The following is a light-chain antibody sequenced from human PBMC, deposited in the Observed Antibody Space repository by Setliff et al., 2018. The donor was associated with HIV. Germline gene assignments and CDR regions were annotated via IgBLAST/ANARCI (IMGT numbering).Light chain of an antibody. V-gene: IGLV2-14*01. CDR1: SSDVGGYNY. CDR2: EVS. J-gene: IGLJ1*01. Sequence: QSALAQSASVSGSPGQSITISCTGTSSDVGGYNYVSWYQQHPGKAPKLIIYEVSNRPSGVSNRFSGSKSGNTASLTISGLQAEDEADYYCSSYISSSTLFGTGTKV. CDR3: SSYISSSTL.